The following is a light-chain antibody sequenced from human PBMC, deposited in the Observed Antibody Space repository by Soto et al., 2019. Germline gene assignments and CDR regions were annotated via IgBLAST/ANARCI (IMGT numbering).Light chain of an antibody. CDR3: QESYTTPRT. J-gene: IGKJ1*01. CDR2: AAS. Sequence: DLQMTQSPSSLSASVGDRVTITCRTSHSVSTFFNWYQQRPGKAPKLLIYAASSLQSGVPSRFSGSGSGTEFTLTITSLQPEDFATYYCQESYTTPRTFGQGTKVEIK. V-gene: IGKV1-39*01. CDR1: HSVSTF.